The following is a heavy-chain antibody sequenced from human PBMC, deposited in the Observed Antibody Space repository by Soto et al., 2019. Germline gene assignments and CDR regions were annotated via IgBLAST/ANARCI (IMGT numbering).Heavy chain of an antibody. Sequence: ASVKVSCKATGYTFTSYGISWVRQAPGQGLEWMGWISTYNGNTNYAQKVQGRVTMTTDTSTDTAYMELSSLRSEDTAVYYCAVGEKFGDAFDIWGQGTMVTVSS. CDR2: ISTYNGNT. CDR3: AVGEKFGDAFDI. CDR1: GYTFTSYG. V-gene: IGHV1-18*01. D-gene: IGHD3-3*01. J-gene: IGHJ3*02.